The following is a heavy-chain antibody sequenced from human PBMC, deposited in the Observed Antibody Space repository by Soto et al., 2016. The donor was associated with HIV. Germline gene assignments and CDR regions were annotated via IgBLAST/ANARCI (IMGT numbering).Heavy chain of an antibody. CDR1: EFTVSSNY. V-gene: IGHV3-66*01. J-gene: IGHJ4*02. CDR2: IYSGGRT. CDR3: ARDAGYSSGWGFDY. D-gene: IGHD6-19*01. Sequence: EVQLVESGGGLVQPRGPVRLSCAASEFTVSSNYMSWVRQAPGKGLEWVSLIYSGGRTYYADSVKGRFTISRDSSKNTLYLQMNNLRAEDTAVYYCARDAGYSSGWGFDYWGQGTLVSVSS.